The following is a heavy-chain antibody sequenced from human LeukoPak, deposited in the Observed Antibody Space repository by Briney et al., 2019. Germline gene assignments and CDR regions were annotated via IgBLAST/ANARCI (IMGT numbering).Heavy chain of an antibody. Sequence: SETLSLTCNVSGGSISSYYWSWIRQPPGKGLEWIGYIYYSGSTNYNPSLKSRVTISVDTSKNQFSLKLSSVTAADTAVYYCARVPITMVRGVMGVGFDPWGQGTLVTVSS. V-gene: IGHV4-59*01. CDR3: ARVPITMVRGVMGVGFDP. CDR2: IYYSGST. J-gene: IGHJ5*02. D-gene: IGHD3-10*01. CDR1: GGSISSYY.